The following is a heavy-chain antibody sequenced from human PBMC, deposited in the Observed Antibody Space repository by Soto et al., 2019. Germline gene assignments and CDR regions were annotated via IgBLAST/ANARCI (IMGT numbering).Heavy chain of an antibody. CDR3: ASYMGGTIST. J-gene: IGHJ5*02. CDR2: ISYGGGTT. D-gene: IGHD3-16*01. CDR1: EFTFSNYA. V-gene: IGHV3-23*01. Sequence: GGSLRLSCAASEFTFSNYAMSWVRQAPGKGLEWVSAISYGGGTTYYADSVKGRFTISRDNSKNTLYLQWSSLEASDTAMYYCASYMGGTISTWGQGTLVTVSS.